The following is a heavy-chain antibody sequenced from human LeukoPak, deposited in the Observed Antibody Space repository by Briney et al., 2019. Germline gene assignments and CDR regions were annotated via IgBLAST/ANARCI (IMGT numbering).Heavy chain of an antibody. CDR1: GFTFSTYW. D-gene: IGHD3-16*02. J-gene: IGHJ4*02. CDR3: TREVIVGMAPEY. Sequence: GGSLRLSCAASGFTFSTYWLHWVRQTPGKGLVWVSRISRDGTGTTYADSVKGRFTISRDNAKNTLYLQMNSLRAEDTAVYYCTREVIVGMAPEYWGQGTLVTVSS. V-gene: IGHV3-74*01. CDR2: ISRDGTGT.